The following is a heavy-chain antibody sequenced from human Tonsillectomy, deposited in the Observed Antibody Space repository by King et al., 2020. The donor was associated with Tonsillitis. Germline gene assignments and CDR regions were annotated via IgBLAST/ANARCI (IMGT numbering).Heavy chain of an antibody. Sequence: VQLQQWGAGLLKPSETLSLTCAVYGGSFSGYYWSWIRQPPGKGLEWIGEINHSGSTNYNPSLKSRVTISVDTSKNQFSLKLSSVTAADTAVYYCARFLYYYGSGRFDPWGQGTLVPFSS. D-gene: IGHD3-10*01. J-gene: IGHJ5*02. CDR3: ARFLYYYGSGRFDP. CDR2: INHSGST. V-gene: IGHV4-34*01. CDR1: GGSFSGYY.